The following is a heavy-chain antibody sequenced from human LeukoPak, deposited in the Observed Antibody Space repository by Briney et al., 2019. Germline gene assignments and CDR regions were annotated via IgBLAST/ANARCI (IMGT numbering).Heavy chain of an antibody. J-gene: IGHJ4*02. D-gene: IGHD5-12*01. Sequence: PGGSLRLSCAASGFTFSGYSMNWVRQAPGKGLEWVSYISSSSTIYYADSVKGRFTISRDNAKNSLYLQMNSLRAENTVVYYCARLSGYDADYFGQGDLVTVSS. CDR1: GFTFSGYS. V-gene: IGHV3-48*01. CDR3: ARLSGYDADY. CDR2: ISSSSTI.